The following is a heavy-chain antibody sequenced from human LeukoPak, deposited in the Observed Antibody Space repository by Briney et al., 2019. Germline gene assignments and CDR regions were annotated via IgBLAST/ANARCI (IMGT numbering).Heavy chain of an antibody. J-gene: IGHJ4*02. V-gene: IGHV3-74*01. CDR2: INSDGSST. D-gene: IGHD1-26*01. CDR3: ARVYSGSYYLGY. CDR1: GFTVRSNY. Sequence: GGSLRLSCAASGFTVRSNYMNWVRQAPGKGLVWVSRINSDGSSTSYADSVKGRFTISRDNAKNTLYLQMNSLRAEDTAVYYCARVYSGSYYLGYWGQGTLVTVSS.